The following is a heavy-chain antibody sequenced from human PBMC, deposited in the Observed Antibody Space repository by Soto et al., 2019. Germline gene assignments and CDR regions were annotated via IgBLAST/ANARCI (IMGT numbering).Heavy chain of an antibody. CDR2: INTYNGNT. D-gene: IGHD6-19*01. CDR1: GYTFTNYG. Sequence: VASVKVSCKASGYTFTNYGISWVRQAPGQGLEWMGWINTYNGNTNHAQKLQGRVTITRDTSASTAYMELSSLTSEDTAVYYCARGAVSSGWYVGEFDYWGQGTLVTVSS. V-gene: IGHV1-18*01. CDR3: ARGAVSSGWYVGEFDY. J-gene: IGHJ4*02.